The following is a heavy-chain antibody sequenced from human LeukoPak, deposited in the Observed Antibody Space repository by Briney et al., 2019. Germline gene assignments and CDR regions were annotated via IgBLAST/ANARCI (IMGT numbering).Heavy chain of an antibody. CDR3: ARASMVLYYFDY. CDR1: GFTFSSYA. Sequence: PGRSLRLSCAASGFTFSSYAMHWVRQAPGKGLEWVAVISYDGSNKYYADSVKGRFTISRDSSKNTLYLQINSLRAEDTAVYYCARASMVLYYFDYWGQGTLVTVSS. J-gene: IGHJ4*02. CDR2: ISYDGSNK. D-gene: IGHD2/OR15-2a*01. V-gene: IGHV3-30*04.